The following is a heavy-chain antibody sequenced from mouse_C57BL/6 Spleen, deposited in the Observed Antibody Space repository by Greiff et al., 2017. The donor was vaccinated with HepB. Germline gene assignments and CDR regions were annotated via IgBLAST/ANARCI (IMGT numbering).Heavy chain of an antibody. CDR2: ISYDGSN. CDR3: ARDEVGPFDY. J-gene: IGHJ2*01. Sequence: ESGPGLVKPSQSLSLTCSVTGYSITSGYYWNWIRQFPGNKLEWMGYISYDGSNNYNPSLKNRISITRDTSKNQFFLKLNSVTTEDTATYYCARDEVGPFDYWGQGTTLTVSS. V-gene: IGHV3-6*01. CDR1: GYSITSGYY. D-gene: IGHD1-1*02.